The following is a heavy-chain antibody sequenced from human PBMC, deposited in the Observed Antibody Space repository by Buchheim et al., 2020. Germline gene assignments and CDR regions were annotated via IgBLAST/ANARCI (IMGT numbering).Heavy chain of an antibody. Sequence: EVQLVESGGGLVKPGRSLTLSCTGSGFTFRDYAISWFRQAPEKGLEWVGLIRSKVYGGTREYAASVGGRFTMSRDDSKSIAYLQMNSLKTEDTAIYYCSRDKTYYYGSGTYYLVPFDPWGQGT. J-gene: IGHJ5*02. CDR2: IRSKVYGGTR. V-gene: IGHV3-49*05. D-gene: IGHD3-10*01. CDR3: SRDKTYYYGSGTYYLVPFDP. CDR1: GFTFRDYA.